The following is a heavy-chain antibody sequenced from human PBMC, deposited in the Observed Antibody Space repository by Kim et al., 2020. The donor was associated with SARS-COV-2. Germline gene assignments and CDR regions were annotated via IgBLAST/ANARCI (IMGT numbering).Heavy chain of an antibody. D-gene: IGHD1-1*01. J-gene: IGHJ4*02. CDR3: ARGGKNWNDGAFDY. Sequence: NPSRKSRVTISVDTSKNQFSLKLSSVTTADTAVYYCARGGKNWNDGAFDYWGQGTLVTVSS. V-gene: IGHV4-59*09.